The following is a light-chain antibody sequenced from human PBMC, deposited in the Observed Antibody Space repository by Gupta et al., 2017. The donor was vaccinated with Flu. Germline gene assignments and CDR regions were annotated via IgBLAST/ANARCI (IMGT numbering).Light chain of an antibody. CDR3: QQYNNWPVT. J-gene: IGKJ2*01. CDR2: GAS. CDR1: QSVSSN. V-gene: IGKV3-15*01. Sequence: IXXXXXPXTXXXXPGERATLSCRASQSVSSNLAWYQQKPGQAPRLLIYGASTRATGIPARFSGSGSGTEFTLTISSLQSEDFAVYYCQQYNNWPVTFGQGTKLEIK.